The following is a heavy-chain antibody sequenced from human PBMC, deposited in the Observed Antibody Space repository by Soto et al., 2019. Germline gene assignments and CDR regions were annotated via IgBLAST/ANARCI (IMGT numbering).Heavy chain of an antibody. CDR2: IGRTSNYI. V-gene: IGHV3-21*01. D-gene: IGHD3-16*01. Sequence: GGSLRLSCAASGAPSSSYSMNRVRQAQGRGLEWVSSIGRTSNYIYYADSVKGRFTISRDNAKNSLYLQMNSLRVEDTAAYYCASPKGGAFDIWGQGNTVTVS. CDR1: GAPSSSYS. J-gene: IGHJ3*02. CDR3: ASPKGGAFDI.